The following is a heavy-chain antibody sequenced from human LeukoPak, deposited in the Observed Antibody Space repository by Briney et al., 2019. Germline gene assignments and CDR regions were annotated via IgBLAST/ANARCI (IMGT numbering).Heavy chain of an antibody. CDR1: GFTFSGYS. J-gene: IGHJ4*02. CDR2: ISTTSAYI. D-gene: IGHD6-13*01. Sequence: PGGSLRLSCAASGFTFSGYSTNWVRQAPGKGLEWVSSISTTSAYIYYADSVKGRLTTSRDNAKSSLYLEMNSLRAEDTAVYYCARDGAAAAGRYFDYWGQGSLVTVSS. CDR3: ARDGAAAAGRYFDY. V-gene: IGHV3-21*01.